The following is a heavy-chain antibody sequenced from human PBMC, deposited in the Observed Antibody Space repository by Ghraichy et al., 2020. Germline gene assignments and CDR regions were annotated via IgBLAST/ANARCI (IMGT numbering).Heavy chain of an antibody. CDR2: INPDGSVR. CDR1: GLTFGTFW. J-gene: IGHJ4*02. CDR3: ASNLGDTVGTTK. Sequence: SCVASGLTFGTFWMNWVRQAPGKGLEWVAHINPDGSVRYYVDSVKGRFSISRDNAKKSLYLQMNILRAEDTAVYYCASNLGDTVGTTKWGQGTLVTVSS. D-gene: IGHD1-26*01. V-gene: IGHV3-7*01.